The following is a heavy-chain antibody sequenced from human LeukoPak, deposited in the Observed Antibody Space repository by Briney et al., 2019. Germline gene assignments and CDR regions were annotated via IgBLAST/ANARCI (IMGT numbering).Heavy chain of an antibody. D-gene: IGHD2-21*02. CDR2: TYYSGST. Sequence: SETLSLTCTVSGGSISSYYWSWIRQPPGKGLEWIGYTYYSGSTNYNPSLKSRVTISVDTSKNQFSLKLSSVTAADTAVYYCAREAYCGGDCSPHFDYWGQGTLVTVSS. J-gene: IGHJ4*02. CDR3: AREAYCGGDCSPHFDY. V-gene: IGHV4-59*01. CDR1: GGSISSYY.